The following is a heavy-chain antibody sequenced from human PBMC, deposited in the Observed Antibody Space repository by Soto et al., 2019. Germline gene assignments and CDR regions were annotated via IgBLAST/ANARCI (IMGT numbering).Heavy chain of an antibody. V-gene: IGHV4-39*01. CDR1: GGSISSSSYY. D-gene: IGHD6-19*01. Sequence: QLQLQESGPGLVKPSETLSLTCTVSGGSISSSSYYWGWIRQPPGKGLEWIGSIYYSGNTYYNPALKSRVPISVATSKNQFSLKLSSVTAADTAVYYCARHVAGYSSGLDYWGQGTLVTVSS. CDR3: ARHVAGYSSGLDY. J-gene: IGHJ4*02. CDR2: IYYSGNT.